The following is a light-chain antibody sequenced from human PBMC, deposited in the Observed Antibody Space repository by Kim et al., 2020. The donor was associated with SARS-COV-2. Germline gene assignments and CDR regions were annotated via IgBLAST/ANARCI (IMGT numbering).Light chain of an antibody. Sequence: CPGERATISCRASQSVSSNLAWYQQKPGQAPRILIYGASTRATGIPARFIGSGSGTEFTLTISSLQSEDFAVYYCQQYNNWPPRTFGGGTKVDIK. J-gene: IGKJ4*01. CDR1: QSVSSN. CDR2: GAS. CDR3: QQYNNWPPRT. V-gene: IGKV3-15*01.